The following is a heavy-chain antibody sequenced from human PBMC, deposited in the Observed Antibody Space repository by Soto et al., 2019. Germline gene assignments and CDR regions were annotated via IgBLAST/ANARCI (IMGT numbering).Heavy chain of an antibody. CDR1: GFSFSSYS. J-gene: IGHJ4*02. Sequence: DVQLVESGGGLVQPGGSLRLSCVASGFSFSSYSMVWVRQAPGKGLEWIAYIFVTSTPIYYADSVRGRFSVSRDNTQHSLFLLMNSMRSEDTAIYYCARYADCAFGYWGQGPQVIVSS. V-gene: IGHV3-48*04. D-gene: IGHD2-2*01. CDR2: IFVTSTPI. CDR3: ARYADCAFGY.